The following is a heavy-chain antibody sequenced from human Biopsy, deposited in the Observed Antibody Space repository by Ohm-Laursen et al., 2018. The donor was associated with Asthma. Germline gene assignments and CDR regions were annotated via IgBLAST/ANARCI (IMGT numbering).Heavy chain of an antibody. J-gene: IGHJ3*02. Sequence: SVKVSCKASGYTFINYAIHWARQAPGQRLEWMGWINAGNGNTKYSEKFQGRVTITRDTSASTAYMDLSSLRSEDTAVYYCARTYYDFLTGQVNDALAMWGQGTVVTVSS. D-gene: IGHD3-9*01. CDR3: ARTYYDFLTGQVNDALAM. CDR2: INAGNGNT. V-gene: IGHV1-3*01. CDR1: GYTFINYA.